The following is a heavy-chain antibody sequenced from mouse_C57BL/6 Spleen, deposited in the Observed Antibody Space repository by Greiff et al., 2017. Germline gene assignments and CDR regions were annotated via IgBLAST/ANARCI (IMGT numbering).Heavy chain of an antibody. D-gene: IGHD2-5*01. CDR1: GFTFSSYA. J-gene: IGHJ2*01. CDR2: ISDGGSYT. CDR3: ARARYSNYYFDY. V-gene: IGHV5-4*03. Sequence: EVKLVESGGGLVKPGGSLKLSCAASGFTFSSYAMSWVRQTPEKRLEWVATISDGGSYTYYPDNVKGRFTISRDNAKNNLYLQMSHLKSEDTAMYYCARARYSNYYFDYWGQGTTLTVSS.